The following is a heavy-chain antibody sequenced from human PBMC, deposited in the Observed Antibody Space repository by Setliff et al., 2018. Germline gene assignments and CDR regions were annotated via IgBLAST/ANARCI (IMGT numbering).Heavy chain of an antibody. J-gene: IGHJ6*03. Sequence: PGGSLRLSCEASGFTFSGYSMNWVRQAPGKGLEWVSSISGSGSATYYADSLKGRFAILRDNSKNTVYLQMNSLIAGDTAIYYCANCEAHSGSFYGNYYYMDFLGKGTPVTVSS. CDR2: ISGSGSAT. CDR1: GFTFSGYS. D-gene: IGHD1-26*01. CDR3: ANCEAHSGSFYGNYYYMDF. V-gene: IGHV3-23*01.